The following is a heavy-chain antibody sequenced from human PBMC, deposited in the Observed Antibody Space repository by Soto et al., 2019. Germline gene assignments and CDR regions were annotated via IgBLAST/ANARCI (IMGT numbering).Heavy chain of an antibody. CDR3: PRLEWIGSYDYFYGLDA. Sequence: XESLKISCKASGYTFTNYWIAWVRQRPGNGLEWMGFIYPDDSDTRYSPSFQGQVTISADRSTKTAYLQRSTLEASDTATYYCPRLEWIGSYDYFYGLDAWGQGPSVTVSS. J-gene: IGHJ6*02. CDR1: GYTFTNYW. V-gene: IGHV5-51*01. D-gene: IGHD1-26*01. CDR2: IYPDDSDT.